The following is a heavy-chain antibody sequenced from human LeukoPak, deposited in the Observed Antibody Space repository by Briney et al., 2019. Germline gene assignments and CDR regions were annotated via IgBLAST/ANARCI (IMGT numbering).Heavy chain of an antibody. J-gene: IGHJ3*02. V-gene: IGHV3-11*01. CDR2: ISSSGSTI. CDR1: GFTFSDYY. Sequence: PGGSLRLSCAASGFTFSDYYMSWIRQAPGKGLEWVSYISSSGSTIYYADSVKGRFTISRDNAKNSLYLQMNSLRAEDTAVYYCAVYGSGSYYRDDALDIWGQGTMVTVSS. D-gene: IGHD3-10*01. CDR3: AVYGSGSYYRDDALDI.